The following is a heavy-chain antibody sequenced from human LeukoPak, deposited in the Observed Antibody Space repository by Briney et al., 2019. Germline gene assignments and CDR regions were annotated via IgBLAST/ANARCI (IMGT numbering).Heavy chain of an antibody. Sequence: SETLSLTCAVSGYSISSGCYWGWIRQPPGKGLEWIGSIYHSGSTYYNPSLKSQVTISVDTSKNQFSLKLSSVTAADTAVYYCAAANSAAGTFDYWGQGTLVTVSS. D-gene: IGHD6-13*01. V-gene: IGHV4-38-2*01. CDR3: AAANSAAGTFDY. CDR1: GYSISSGCY. J-gene: IGHJ4*02. CDR2: IYHSGST.